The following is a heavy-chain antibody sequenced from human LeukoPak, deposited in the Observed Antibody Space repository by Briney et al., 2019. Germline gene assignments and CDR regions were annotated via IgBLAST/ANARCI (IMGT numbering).Heavy chain of an antibody. D-gene: IGHD3-22*01. J-gene: IGHJ4*02. CDR3: ARHRGYYDSSGSKEYYFDY. V-gene: IGHV5-51*01. CDR1: GYSFTSSW. CDR2: IYPGDSNT. Sequence: PGESLKISCKGSGYSFTSSWIGWLRQMPGKGLEWMGIIYPGDSNTRYSPSFQGQVTISADKSISTAYLQWSSLKASDTAMYYCARHRGYYDSSGSKEYYFDYWGQGTLVTVSS.